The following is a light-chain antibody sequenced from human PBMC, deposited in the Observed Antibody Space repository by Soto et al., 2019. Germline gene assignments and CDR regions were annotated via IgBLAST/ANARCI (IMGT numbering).Light chain of an antibody. CDR2: QVT. CDR1: SSDLAFYNY. Sequence: QSALTPPASVSGSPGQSITISCTGTSSDLAFYNYVSWYQQQPGKAPKLMIYQVTNRPSGVSNRFSGSRSGNTASLTVSGLKDEDEPDYYCSSYSDSSNYVFGTGTQLTLL. CDR3: SSYSDSSNYV. V-gene: IGLV2-14*01. J-gene: IGLJ1*01.